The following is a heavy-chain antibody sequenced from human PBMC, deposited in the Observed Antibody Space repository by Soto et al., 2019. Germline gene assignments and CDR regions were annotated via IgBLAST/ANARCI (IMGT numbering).Heavy chain of an antibody. CDR3: ARDVGLDSHEFFAY. CDR1: GFTFSSYG. J-gene: IGHJ4*02. Sequence: PGGSLRLSCTASGFTFSSYGMGWVRQAPGKGLQWVSTIRGDGGQTHYTDSVKGRFSISRDNSKNTVYLQMDSLRAEDTAMYFCARDVGLDSHEFFAYWGQGTQVSVSS. CDR2: IRGDGGQT. D-gene: IGHD3-9*01. V-gene: IGHV3-23*01.